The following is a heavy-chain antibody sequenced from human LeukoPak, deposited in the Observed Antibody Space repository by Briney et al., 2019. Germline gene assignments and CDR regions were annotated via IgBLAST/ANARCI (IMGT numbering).Heavy chain of an antibody. CDR3: ARGPDSMIVGDDAFDI. CDR1: GYTFTGYY. D-gene: IGHD3-22*01. Sequence: ASVKVSCKASGYTFTGYYMHWVRQAPGQGLEWMGRINPNSGGTNYAQKFQGRVTMTRDTSISTAYMELSRLRSDDTAVYYCARGPDSMIVGDDAFDIWGPRDSGHRLF. CDR2: INPNSGGT. V-gene: IGHV1-2*06. J-gene: IGHJ3*02.